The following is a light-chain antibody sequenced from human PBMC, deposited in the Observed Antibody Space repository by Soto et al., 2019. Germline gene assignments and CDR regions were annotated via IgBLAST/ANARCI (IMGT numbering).Light chain of an antibody. CDR2: GAS. CDR1: QSVSSSN. V-gene: IGKV3-20*01. CDR3: QQYSSSPLT. J-gene: IGKJ4*01. Sequence: EIVLTQSPGTLSLSPGERATLSCRASQSVSSSNLAWYQRKPGQAPRLLIYGASRRATGIPDRFSGSGSGTDFTLTISRLEPEDFAVYYCQQYSSSPLTVGGGTKVDSK.